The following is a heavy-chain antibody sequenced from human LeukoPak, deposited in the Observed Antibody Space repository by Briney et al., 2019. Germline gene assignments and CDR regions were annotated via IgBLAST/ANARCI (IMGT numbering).Heavy chain of an antibody. CDR1: GGSMSTYX. CDR2: IYDSGRT. CDR3: ARDLVGTY. Sequence: SETLSLTCTVSGGSMSTYXWXXXRQPPGKXLEWIGYIYDSGRTNXXPSLKXRVTISXDTSKNQFSLKLSSVTAADTAVYYCARDLVGTYWGQGTLVTVSS. V-gene: IGHV4-59*01. D-gene: IGHD1-26*01. J-gene: IGHJ4*02.